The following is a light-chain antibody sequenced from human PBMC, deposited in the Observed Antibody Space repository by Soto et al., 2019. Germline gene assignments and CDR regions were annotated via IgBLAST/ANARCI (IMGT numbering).Light chain of an antibody. CDR1: SSNIGSNL. CDR2: SNN. Sequence: QSVLTQPPSASGTPGPRVTISCSGSSSNIGSNLVNWYQQLPGTAHKLLIYSNNQRPSGVPDRFSGSKSGTSASLAISGLQSEDEADYFCAAWDDSLNGLFGVGTKVTVL. V-gene: IGLV1-44*01. CDR3: AAWDDSLNGL. J-gene: IGLJ3*02.